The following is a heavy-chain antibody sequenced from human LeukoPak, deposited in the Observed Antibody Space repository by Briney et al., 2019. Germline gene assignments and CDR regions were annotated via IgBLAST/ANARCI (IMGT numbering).Heavy chain of an antibody. D-gene: IGHD6-13*01. V-gene: IGHV3-7*01. Sequence: PGGSLRLSCAASGFTFSSYWMSWVRQAPGKGLEWVANIKQDGSEKYYVDSVKGRFTISRDNAKNSLYLQMNSLRAEDTAVYYCARESGIAAAGTYYDYYGMDVWGQGTTVTVSS. CDR3: ARESGIAAAGTYYDYYGMDV. CDR1: GFTFSSYW. J-gene: IGHJ6*02. CDR2: IKQDGSEK.